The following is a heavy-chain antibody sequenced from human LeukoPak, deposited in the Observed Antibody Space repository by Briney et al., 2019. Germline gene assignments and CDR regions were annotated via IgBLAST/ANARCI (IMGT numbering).Heavy chain of an antibody. CDR1: GGSISTTNW. Sequence: PSGTLSLTCGVSGGSISTTNWWTWVRQPPGEGLEWIGEVHLSGRTHYNPSLESRVTMSVDMSENHISLRLTSVTAADTAVYYCAREGGPYRPLDYSGQGTLVTVPS. CDR2: VHLSGRT. CDR3: AREGGPYRPLDY. V-gene: IGHV4-4*02. J-gene: IGHJ4*02.